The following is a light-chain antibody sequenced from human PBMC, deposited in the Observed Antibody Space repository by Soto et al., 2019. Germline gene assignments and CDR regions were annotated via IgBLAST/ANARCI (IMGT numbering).Light chain of an antibody. CDR3: MQGTHWPIT. V-gene: IGKV2-30*02. J-gene: IGKJ5*01. Sequence: DVVMTQSPLSLPVTLGQPASISCRSNQSLVHSDGIAYFSWFQQRPGPPPRRLIYTVSNPDSGAPARFSGSGSGTDFALKISRVEAEDVGVYYCMQGTHWPITFGQGTRLEIK. CDR1: QSLVHSDGIAY. CDR2: TVS.